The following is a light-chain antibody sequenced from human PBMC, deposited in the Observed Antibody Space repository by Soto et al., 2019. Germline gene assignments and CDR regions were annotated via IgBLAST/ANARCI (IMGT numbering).Light chain of an antibody. Sequence: QLVLTQSPSASASLGASVKLTCTLSSGHSNYAIAWHQQQPEKGPRYLMQVNSGGSHIKGDGIPDRFSGSSSGAERYLFISSLQSEDEAEYYCQTGGTGSAIVVFGGGTQLTVL. V-gene: IGLV4-69*01. CDR3: QTGGTGSAIVV. CDR2: VNSGGSH. J-gene: IGLJ7*01. CDR1: SGHSNYA.